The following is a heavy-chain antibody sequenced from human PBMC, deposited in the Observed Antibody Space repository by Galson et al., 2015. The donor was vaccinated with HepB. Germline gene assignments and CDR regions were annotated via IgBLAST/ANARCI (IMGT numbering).Heavy chain of an antibody. V-gene: IGHV3-23*01. CDR3: AKRVLGQNWYFDL. Sequence: SLRLSCAASGFTFTNYAVSWVRQAPGKGLDWVSAISGNSGSTFYTDSVKGRFTISLDKSKSTLSLQMNGLTADDTARYYCAKRVLGQNWYFDLWGRGTLVTVSS. CDR1: GFTFTNYA. CDR2: ISGNSGST. J-gene: IGHJ2*01. D-gene: IGHD7-27*01.